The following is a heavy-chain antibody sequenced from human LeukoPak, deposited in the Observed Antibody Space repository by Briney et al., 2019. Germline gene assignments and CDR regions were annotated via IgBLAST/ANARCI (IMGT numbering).Heavy chain of an antibody. Sequence: GGSLRLSCAASGFTFDAYAMHWVRQAPGKGLEWVSLISWDGGSTYYADSVKGRFTISRDNSKNSLYLQMNSLRAEDTALYYCAKGRVYYYYGMDVWGKGTTVTVSS. CDR2: ISWDGGST. CDR1: GFTFDAYA. CDR3: AKGRVYYYYGMDV. V-gene: IGHV3-43D*04. J-gene: IGHJ6*04.